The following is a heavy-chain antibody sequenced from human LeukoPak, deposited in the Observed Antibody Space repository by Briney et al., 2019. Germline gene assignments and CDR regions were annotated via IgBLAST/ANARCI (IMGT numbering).Heavy chain of an antibody. Sequence: PSETLSLTCTVSGGSISNYYWSWIRQPPGQGLEWIGYIYYSGTTNHNPSLRSRVTISLDTSKNQFPLKLSSVTAADTAGYFCARAYNWNYADYWGQGILVTVSS. V-gene: IGHV4-59*01. J-gene: IGHJ4*02. D-gene: IGHD1-7*01. CDR2: IYYSGTT. CDR3: ARAYNWNYADY. CDR1: GGSISNYY.